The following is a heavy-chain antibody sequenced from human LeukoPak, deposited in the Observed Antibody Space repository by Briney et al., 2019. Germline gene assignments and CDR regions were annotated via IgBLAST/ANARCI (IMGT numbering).Heavy chain of an antibody. CDR2: ISYDGSNK. Sequence: GGSLRLSCAASGFSLSAYGVHWVRQAPGKGLEWVAVISYDGSNKYYADSVKGRFTISRDNSKNTLYLQMNSLRAEDTAVYYYAKDGGSSNYYGMDVWGQGTTVTVSS. D-gene: IGHD2-15*01. J-gene: IGHJ6*02. CDR3: AKDGGSSNYYGMDV. V-gene: IGHV3-30*18. CDR1: GFSLSAYG.